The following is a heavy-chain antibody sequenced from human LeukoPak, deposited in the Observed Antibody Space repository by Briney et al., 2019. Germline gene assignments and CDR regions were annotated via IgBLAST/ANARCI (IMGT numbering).Heavy chain of an antibody. Sequence: ASVKVSCKASGYRFTNYYMHWVRQAPGQGLEWMGLINLNTGGTKFAQKFQGRVTMTRDTSISTAYMELSRLTSDDTAVYHCARGPYDDRGFSEYWGQGTLVTVSS. V-gene: IGHV1-2*02. J-gene: IGHJ4*02. D-gene: IGHD3-22*01. CDR1: GYRFTNYY. CDR3: ARGPYDDRGFSEY. CDR2: INLNTGGT.